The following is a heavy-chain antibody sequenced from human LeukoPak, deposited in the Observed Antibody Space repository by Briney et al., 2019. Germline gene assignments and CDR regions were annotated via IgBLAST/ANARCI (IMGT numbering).Heavy chain of an antibody. D-gene: IGHD7-27*01. Sequence: PSETLSLTCTVSGGPISGYYWNWIRQPPGKGLEWIGSIYYSGRTSFNGSLKTRITMSVDTSKNQFSLKLTSVTPADTAVYFCARDSAGDYWLDPWGQGTPVTVSS. J-gene: IGHJ5*02. V-gene: IGHV4-59*01. CDR1: GGPISGYY. CDR2: IYYSGRT. CDR3: ARDSAGDYWLDP.